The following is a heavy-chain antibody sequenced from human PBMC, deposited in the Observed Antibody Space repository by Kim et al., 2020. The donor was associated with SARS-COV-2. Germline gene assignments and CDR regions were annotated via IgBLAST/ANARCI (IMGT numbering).Heavy chain of an antibody. CDR2: INPNSGGT. Sequence: ASVKVSCKASGYTFTGYYMHWVRQAPGQGLEWMGWINPNSGGTNYAQKFQGRVTMTRDTSISTAYMELSRLRSDDTAVYYCARVSSGWSITPWVYWGQGTLVTVSS. D-gene: IGHD6-19*01. V-gene: IGHV1-2*02. CDR1: GYTFTGYY. CDR3: ARVSSGWSITPWVY. J-gene: IGHJ4*02.